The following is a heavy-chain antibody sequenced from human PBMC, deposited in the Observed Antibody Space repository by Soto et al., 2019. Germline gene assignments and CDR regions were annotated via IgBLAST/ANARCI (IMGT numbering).Heavy chain of an antibody. Sequence: GGSLRLSCAASGFSFSNYWMTWVRQAPGKGLEWVATMNLDGTEKYYVDSVRGRFTMSRDNAKNSLYLQMNSLRADDTAVYYCARLIAASNWFDPWGQGTLVTVSS. CDR2: MNLDGTEK. J-gene: IGHJ5*02. V-gene: IGHV3-7*03. D-gene: IGHD6-6*01. CDR3: ARLIAASNWFDP. CDR1: GFSFSNYW.